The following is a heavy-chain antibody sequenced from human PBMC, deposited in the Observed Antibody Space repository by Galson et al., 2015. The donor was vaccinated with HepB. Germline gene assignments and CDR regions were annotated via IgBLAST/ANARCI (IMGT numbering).Heavy chain of an antibody. CDR2: ISYDGSNK. V-gene: IGHV3-30-3*01. D-gene: IGHD3-10*01. J-gene: IGHJ5*02. Sequence: SLRLSCAASGFAFSSYAMHWVRQAPGKGLEWVAVISYDGSNKYYADSVKGRFTISRDNSKNTLYLQMNSLRAEDTAVYYCARGLWFGELIPNWFDPWGQGTLVTVSS. CDR3: ARGLWFGELIPNWFDP. CDR1: GFAFSSYA.